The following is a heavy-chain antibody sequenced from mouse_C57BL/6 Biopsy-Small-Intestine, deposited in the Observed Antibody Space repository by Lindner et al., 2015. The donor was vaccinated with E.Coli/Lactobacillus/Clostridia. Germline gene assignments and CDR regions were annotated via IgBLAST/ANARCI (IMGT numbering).Heavy chain of an antibody. CDR2: FHPYNGDT. CDR3: ARGIYDGYSGYFDV. D-gene: IGHD2-3*01. Sequence: QLQESGAELVKPGASVKMSCKSSGYTFTTYPIEWMKQNHGKSLEWIGNFHPYNGDTKYNEKFKDKATLTVEKSSATVYLELSRLTSDDSAVYYCARGIYDGYSGYFDVWGTGTTVTVSS. CDR1: GYTFTTYP. V-gene: IGHV1-47*01. J-gene: IGHJ1*03.